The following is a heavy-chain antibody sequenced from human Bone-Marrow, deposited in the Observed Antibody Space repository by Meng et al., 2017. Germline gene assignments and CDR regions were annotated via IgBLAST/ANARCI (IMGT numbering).Heavy chain of an antibody. J-gene: IGHJ4*02. CDR1: GFTFSDYY. Sequence: GESLKISCAASGFTFSDYYMSWIRQAPGKGLEWVSYISSSGSTIYYADSVKGRFTISRDNAKNSLYPQMNSLRAEDTAVYYCARDAHYGRSYFFDYWGQGTLVTVSS. CDR2: ISSSGSTI. CDR3: ARDAHYGRSYFFDY. D-gene: IGHD2/OR15-2a*01. V-gene: IGHV3-11*04.